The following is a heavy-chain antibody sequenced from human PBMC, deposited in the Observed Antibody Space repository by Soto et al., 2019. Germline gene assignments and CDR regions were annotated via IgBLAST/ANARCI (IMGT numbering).Heavy chain of an antibody. CDR2: NIPIFGTA. Sequence: QVQLVQSGAEVKKPGSSVKVSCKASGGTFSSYAISWVRQAPGQGLEWMGGNIPIFGTANYAQKFQGRVTITADESTSTAYMELSSLRSEDTAVYYCAGGGGYCSSTSCYEGQYYFDYWGQGTLVTVSS. J-gene: IGHJ4*02. CDR1: GGTFSSYA. D-gene: IGHD2-2*01. V-gene: IGHV1-69*01. CDR3: AGGGGYCSSTSCYEGQYYFDY.